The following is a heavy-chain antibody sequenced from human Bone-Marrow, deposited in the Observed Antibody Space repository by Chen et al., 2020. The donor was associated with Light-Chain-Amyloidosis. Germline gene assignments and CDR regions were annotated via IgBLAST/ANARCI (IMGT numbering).Heavy chain of an antibody. Sequence: GGVVQPGXSXRXSCVGTGFTFSNYAMHWVRQAPGKGLEWVASISHRGRDEKYVQSXRGRFTISRDNSRXXXXXXXXXXXXXXXXXXXXXXXXIRYFDSDDDDFYYGMDVWGRGTTV. J-gene: IGHJ6*02. CDR3: XXXXIRYFDSDDDDFYYGMDV. CDR1: GFTFSNYA. V-gene: IGHV3-30*02. D-gene: IGHD3-9*01. CDR2: ISHRGRDE.